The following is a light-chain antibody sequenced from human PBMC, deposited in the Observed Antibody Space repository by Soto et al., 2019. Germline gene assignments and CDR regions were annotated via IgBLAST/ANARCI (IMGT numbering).Light chain of an antibody. V-gene: IGLV4-60*02. CDR2: LEGSGSY. CDR1: SGHSSYI. J-gene: IGLJ3*02. Sequence: QSVLTQSSSASASLGSSVKLTCTLCSGHSSYIIAWHQQQPGKAPRYLMKLEGSGSYNKGSGVPDRFSGSSSGADRYLTISNLQFEDEADYYCETWDSNTHTVFGGGTKLTVL. CDR3: ETWDSNTHTV.